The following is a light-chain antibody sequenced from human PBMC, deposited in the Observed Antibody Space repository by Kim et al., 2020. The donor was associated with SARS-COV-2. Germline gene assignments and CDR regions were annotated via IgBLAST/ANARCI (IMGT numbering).Light chain of an antibody. CDR3: NSRDSRGSQVI. CDR2: GKT. V-gene: IGLV3-19*01. CDR1: SLRRYY. J-gene: IGLJ2*01. Sequence: SSELTQDPAVSVALGQTVSITCQGDSLRRYYASWYQQKPGQAPALVIYGKTNRPSGIPDRISGSSSGNTASLTITGAQAEDEADYYCNSRDSRGSQVIFG.